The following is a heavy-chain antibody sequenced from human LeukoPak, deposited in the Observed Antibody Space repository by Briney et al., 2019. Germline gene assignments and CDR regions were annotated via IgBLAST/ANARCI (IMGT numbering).Heavy chain of an antibody. V-gene: IGHV4-39*07. D-gene: IGHD3-22*01. CDR1: GGSVSSSSYY. CDR3: ARGGKWLYRY. Sequence: SETLSLTCTVSGGSVSSSSYYWGWIRQPPGKGLEWIGSIYYSGSTNYNPSLKSRVTISVDTSKNQFSLKLSSVTAADTAVYYCARGGKWLYRYWGQGTLVTVSS. J-gene: IGHJ4*02. CDR2: IYYSGST.